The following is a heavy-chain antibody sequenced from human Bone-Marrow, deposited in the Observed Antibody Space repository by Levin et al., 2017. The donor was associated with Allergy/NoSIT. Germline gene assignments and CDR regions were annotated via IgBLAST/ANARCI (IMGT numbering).Heavy chain of an antibody. CDR2: MSFDGSNV. CDR1: GFTFSHYA. Sequence: GESLKISCSASGFTFSHYAMHWVRQPPGKGPEWVAVMSFDGSNVYYGDSVKGRVTVSRDNSNSTLYLQLHSLSPEDTAVYYCARDVGGNFYFDYWGQGTLVTVFS. CDR3: ARDVGGNFYFDY. D-gene: IGHD4-23*01. V-gene: IGHV3-30*03. J-gene: IGHJ4*02.